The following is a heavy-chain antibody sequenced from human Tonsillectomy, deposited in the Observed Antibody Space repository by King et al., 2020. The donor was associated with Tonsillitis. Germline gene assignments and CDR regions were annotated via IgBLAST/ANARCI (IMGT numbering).Heavy chain of an antibody. D-gene: IGHD3-22*01. J-gene: IGHJ3*02. V-gene: IGHV4-30-4*01. CDR1: GGSISSGDYY. CDR3: ARDTYYYDSSGLGAFDI. Sequence: VQLQESGPGLVKPSQTLSLTCTVSGGSISSGDYYWSWIRQPPGKGLEWIGYIYYSGSPYYNPSLKSRVTISVDTSKNQFSLKLSSVTAADTAVYYCARDTYYYDSSGLGAFDIWGQGTMVTVSS. CDR2: IYYSGSP.